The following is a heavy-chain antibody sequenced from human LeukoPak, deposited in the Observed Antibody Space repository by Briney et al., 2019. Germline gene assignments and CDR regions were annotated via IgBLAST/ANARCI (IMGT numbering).Heavy chain of an antibody. CDR1: GFTLSSNY. CDR2: IYSGGST. J-gene: IGHJ4*02. Sequence: GGSLRLSCAASGFTLSSNYMSWVRQAPAMGLAWVSVIYSGGSTYYADSVKGRFTISRDNSKHTLYLQMNSLRAENTPVHYFASGEWLPRLFDYWGQGTLVTVSS. CDR3: ASGEWLPRLFDY. D-gene: IGHD3-10*01. V-gene: IGHV3-53*01.